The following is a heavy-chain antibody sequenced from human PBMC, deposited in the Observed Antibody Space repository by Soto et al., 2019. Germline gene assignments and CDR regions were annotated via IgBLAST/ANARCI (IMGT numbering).Heavy chain of an antibody. CDR2: IKSKTDGGTT. Sequence: EVQLVESGGGLVKPGGSLRLSCAASGFTFSNAWMSWVRQAPGKGLEWVGRIKSKTDGGTTDYAAPVKGRFTISRDDSKNTLYLQMNSLKTEDTAVYYCTTDRREYCSGGSCYSSGGDIWGQGTMVTVSS. J-gene: IGHJ3*02. CDR1: GFTFSNAW. CDR3: TTDRREYCSGGSCYSSGGDI. V-gene: IGHV3-15*01. D-gene: IGHD2-15*01.